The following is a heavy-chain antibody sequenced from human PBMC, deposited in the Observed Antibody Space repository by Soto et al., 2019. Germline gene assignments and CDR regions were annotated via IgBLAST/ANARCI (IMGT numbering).Heavy chain of an antibody. CDR2: ISYDGSNK. Sequence: GGSLRLSCAASGFTFSSYGMHWVRQAPGKGLEWVAVISYDGSNKYYADSVKGRFTISRDNSKNTLYLQMNSLRAEDTAVYYCAKDYGSGSWYYYGMDVWGQGTTVTVSS. CDR1: GFTFSSYG. CDR3: AKDYGSGSWYYYGMDV. J-gene: IGHJ6*02. V-gene: IGHV3-30*18. D-gene: IGHD3-10*01.